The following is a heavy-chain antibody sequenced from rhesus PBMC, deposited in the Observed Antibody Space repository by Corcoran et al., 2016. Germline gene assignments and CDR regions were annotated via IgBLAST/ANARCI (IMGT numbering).Heavy chain of an antibody. Sequence: QVQLQESGPGLVKPSETLSLTCAVSGGSVSSSNWWSWIRQPPGKGLEWIGYIIGSMGSTYYNPSLKSRVTISTDTSKNQFSLKLSSVTAADTAVYYCARSGYCSGIYCYAYFEFWGQGALVTVSS. CDR3: ARSGYCSGIYCYAYFEF. V-gene: IGHV4-65*01. CDR2: IIGSMGST. CDR1: GGSVSSSNW. D-gene: IGHD2-27*01. J-gene: IGHJ1*01.